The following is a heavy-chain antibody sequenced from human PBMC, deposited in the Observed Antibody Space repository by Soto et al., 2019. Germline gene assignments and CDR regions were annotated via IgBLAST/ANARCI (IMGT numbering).Heavy chain of an antibody. D-gene: IGHD3-22*01. V-gene: IGHV1-46*01. CDR3: ASHSGWNYYYGMDV. CDR2: IIPSVGST. CDR1: GYTFTSYY. J-gene: IGHJ6*02. Sequence: ASVKVSCKASGYTFTSYYMHWVRQAPGQGLEWMGIIIPSVGSTNYAQKFQGRVTITADTSTSTVYMELSSLRSEDTAVYYCASHSGWNYYYGMDVWGQGTTVTVSS.